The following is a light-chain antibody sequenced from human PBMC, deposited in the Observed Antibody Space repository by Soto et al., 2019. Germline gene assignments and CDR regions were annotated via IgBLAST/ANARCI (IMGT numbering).Light chain of an antibody. CDR3: QQRSNWPRT. CDR1: QSFNNY. Sequence: IVLTQSPATLSLSPGERATLSCKASQSFNNYLAWYQQKPGQAPRLLIYDASNRATGIPARFSGRGSGTDFTLTISSLEPEDFAVYYCQQRSNWPRTFGQGTKVDIK. V-gene: IGKV3-11*01. J-gene: IGKJ1*01. CDR2: DAS.